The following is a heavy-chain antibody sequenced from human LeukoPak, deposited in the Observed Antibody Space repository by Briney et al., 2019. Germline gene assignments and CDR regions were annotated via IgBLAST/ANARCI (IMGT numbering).Heavy chain of an antibody. CDR3: ARDFVVVSTPGDNFDY. J-gene: IGHJ4*02. CDR2: ISTDGSYK. CDR1: GFTFSSFP. Sequence: PGKSLRLSCAVSGFTFSSFPFHWVRQAPGKGLEWAAAISTDGSYKYHGDSAKGRFTISRDNPMNTLYLQMNSLKVDDTAVYFCARDFVVVSTPGDNFDYWGQGTLVTVSS. V-gene: IGHV3-30*04. D-gene: IGHD2-21*01.